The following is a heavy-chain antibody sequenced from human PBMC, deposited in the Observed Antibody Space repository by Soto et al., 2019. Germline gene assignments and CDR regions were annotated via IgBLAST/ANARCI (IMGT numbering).Heavy chain of an antibody. J-gene: IGHJ5*02. D-gene: IGHD3-3*01. CDR2: ISPDGTTT. CDR3: SRRRSPYYGYFDP. V-gene: IGHV3-74*01. Sequence: PGGSLRLSCVASGFTFSGDWMHWVRQVPGKGLVWVSRISPDGTTTYYADSVKGRFTISRDNAKNTLYLQMNGLRADDTAVYYCSRRRSPYYGYFDPWGPGTLVTVSS. CDR1: GFTFSGDW.